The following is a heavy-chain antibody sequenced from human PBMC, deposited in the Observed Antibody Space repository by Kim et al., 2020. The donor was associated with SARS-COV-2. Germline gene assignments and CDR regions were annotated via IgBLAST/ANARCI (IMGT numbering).Heavy chain of an antibody. CDR2: ISSSSSTI. CDR3: ASGGGWNGERVGAFDI. J-gene: IGHJ3*02. D-gene: IGHD1-1*01. CDR1: GFTFSSYS. V-gene: IGHV3-48*04. Sequence: GGSLRLSCAASGFTFSSYSMNWVRQAPGKGLEWVSYISSSSSTIYYADSVKGRFTISRDNAKNSLYLQMNSLRAEDTAVYYCASGGGWNGERVGAFDIWGQGTMVTVSS.